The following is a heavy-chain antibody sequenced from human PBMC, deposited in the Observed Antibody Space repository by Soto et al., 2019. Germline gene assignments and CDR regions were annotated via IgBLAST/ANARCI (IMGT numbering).Heavy chain of an antibody. CDR2: ISSSGSTI. Sequence: QVQLVESGGGLVKPGVSLRLSGAASGFTFSDYYMSWIRQAPGKGLEWVSYISSSGSTIYYADSVTGRFTISRDNAKNSLYLQTNLLRAEDTAVYYCARDSTVEVTALFDLCFRGTLVTVSS. V-gene: IGHV3-11*04. D-gene: IGHD2-21*02. CDR3: ARDSTVEVTALFDL. CDR1: GFTFSDYY. J-gene: IGHJ2*01.